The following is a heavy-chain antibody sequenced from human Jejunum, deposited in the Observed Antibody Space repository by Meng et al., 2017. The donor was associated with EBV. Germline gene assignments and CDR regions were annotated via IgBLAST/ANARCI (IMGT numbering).Heavy chain of an antibody. CDR2: INHGGGA. Sequence: VTLQQGGAGLLKPSGTLSLPSAVFGGSFSDYYWTWIRQPPGKGLEWIGEINHGGGAIYNPSLKSRVTISVDTSKNQFSLKLSSVTATDTAVYYCARLGGYASGTYYPIDPWGQGTLVTVSS. CDR3: ARLGGYASGTYYPIDP. V-gene: IGHV4-34*01. CDR1: GGSFSDYY. D-gene: IGHD3-10*01. J-gene: IGHJ5*02.